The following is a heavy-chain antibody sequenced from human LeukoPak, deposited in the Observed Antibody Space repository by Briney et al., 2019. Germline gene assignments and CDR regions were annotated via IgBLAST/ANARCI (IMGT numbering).Heavy chain of an antibody. CDR1: GGSISSYY. D-gene: IGHD6-13*01. V-gene: IGHV4-59*08. J-gene: IGHJ5*02. Sequence: PSETLSLTCTVSGGSISSYYWSWIRQPPGKGLEWIGYIYYSGSTNYNPSLKSRVTISVDTSKNQFSLKLSSVTAADTAVYYCARGNYSSSWYMESGGRKTFRSYNWFDPWGQGTLVTVSS. CDR3: ARGNYSSSWYMESGGRKTFRSYNWFDP. CDR2: IYYSGST.